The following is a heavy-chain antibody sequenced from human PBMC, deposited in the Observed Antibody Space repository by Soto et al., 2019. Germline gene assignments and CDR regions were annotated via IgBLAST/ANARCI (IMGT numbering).Heavy chain of an antibody. Sequence: PSETLSLTCTVSGGSISSGDYYWSWIRQPPGKGLGWIGYIYYSGSTYYNPSLKSRVTISVDTSKNQFSLKLSSVTAADTAVYYCARDRSGYNQYFDYWGQGTLVTVSS. CDR2: IYYSGST. V-gene: IGHV4-30-4*01. J-gene: IGHJ4*02. D-gene: IGHD3-22*01. CDR3: ARDRSGYNQYFDY. CDR1: GGSISSGDYY.